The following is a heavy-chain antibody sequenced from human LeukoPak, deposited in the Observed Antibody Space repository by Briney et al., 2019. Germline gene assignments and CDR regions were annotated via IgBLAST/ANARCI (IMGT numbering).Heavy chain of an antibody. J-gene: IGHJ5*02. CDR3: ARHMTTANNWFDP. Sequence: ASVKVSCKASGYTFTGQYIHWVRQAPGQGLEWMCWINPNSGGTNYEQKFQGWVIMTRDTSISTAYMELSSLRYDDTAVYYCARHMTTANNWFDPWGQGTLVTVSS. CDR1: GYTFTGQY. V-gene: IGHV1-2*04. D-gene: IGHD4-17*01. CDR2: INPNSGGT.